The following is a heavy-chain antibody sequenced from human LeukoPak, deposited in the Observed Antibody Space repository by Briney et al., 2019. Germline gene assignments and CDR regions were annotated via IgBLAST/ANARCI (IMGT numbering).Heavy chain of an antibody. CDR2: IYYSGST. CDR3: ARGPDDALDI. Sequence: PSETLSLTCAVYGGSFSGYYWSWIRQPPGKGLEWIGYIYYSGSTYYNPSLKSRVTMSVDTSKNQFSLKLSSVTAADTAVYYCARGPDDALDIWGQGTMVTVSS. V-gene: IGHV4-34*11. J-gene: IGHJ3*02. CDR1: GGSFSGYY.